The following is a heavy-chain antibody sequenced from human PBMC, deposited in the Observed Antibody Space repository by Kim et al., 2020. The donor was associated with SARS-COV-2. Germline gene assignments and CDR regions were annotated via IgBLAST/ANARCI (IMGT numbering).Heavy chain of an antibody. D-gene: IGHD3-16*01. Sequence: SVKGRFTISRDNAKNSLYLQMNSLRDEDTAVYYCAREGAFKYYYYYGMDVWGQGTTVTVSS. V-gene: IGHV3-48*02. J-gene: IGHJ6*02. CDR3: AREGAFKYYYYYGMDV.